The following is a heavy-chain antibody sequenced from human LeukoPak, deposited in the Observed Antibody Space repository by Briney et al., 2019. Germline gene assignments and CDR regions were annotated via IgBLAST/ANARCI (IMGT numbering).Heavy chain of an antibody. J-gene: IGHJ4*02. V-gene: IGHV1-69*04. Sequence: SVKVSCTASGGTFSSYTISWVRQAPGQGLDWMGRIIPILGIANYAQKFQGRVRITADKSTSTAYMELSSLRSEDTAVYYCARDLGYCSGGSCYPDYWGQGTLVTVSS. CDR1: GGTFSSYT. CDR2: IIPILGIA. CDR3: ARDLGYCSGGSCYPDY. D-gene: IGHD2-15*01.